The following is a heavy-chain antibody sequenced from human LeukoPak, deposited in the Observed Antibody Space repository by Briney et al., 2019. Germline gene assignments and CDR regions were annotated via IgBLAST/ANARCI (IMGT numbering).Heavy chain of an antibody. CDR3: AVVKRSYNWNWGTAPSWFDP. CDR1: GGSISSGGYY. Sequence: SQTLSLTCTVSGGSISSGGYYWSWIRQHPGKGLEWIGYIYYSGSTYYNPSLKSRVTISVDRSKNQFSLKLSSVTAADTAVYYCAVVKRSYNWNWGTAPSWFDPGAREPWSPSPQ. CDR2: IYYSGST. J-gene: IGHJ5*02. D-gene: IGHD1-7*01. V-gene: IGHV4-31*03.